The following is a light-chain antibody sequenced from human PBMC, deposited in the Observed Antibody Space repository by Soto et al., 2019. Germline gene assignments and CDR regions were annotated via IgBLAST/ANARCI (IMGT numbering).Light chain of an antibody. V-gene: IGLV2-11*01. CDR1: SSDVGGYTY. CDR3: CSYAGRYTYV. J-gene: IGLJ1*01. Sequence: QSALTQPRSVSGSPGQSVSISCTGTSSDVGGYTYVSWYQQHPGKAPKVLIYDVSKRPSGVPDRFSGSKSGNTASLTISGRQSEDEADYYCCSYAGRYTYVFGTGTKVTVL. CDR2: DVS.